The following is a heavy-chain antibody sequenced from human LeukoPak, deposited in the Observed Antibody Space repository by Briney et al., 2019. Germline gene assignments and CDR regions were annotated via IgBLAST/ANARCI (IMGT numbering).Heavy chain of an antibody. D-gene: IGHD6-19*01. CDR1: GGFFNTYA. CDR3: ARAYSSGWSDHYYYGMDV. Sequence: ASVKVSCKASGGFFNTYAISWVRQAPGQGLDWMGGIIPMFGTTNYAQKLQGRVTITTDESRTTAYMELSSLRAEDTAVYYCARAYSSGWSDHYYYGMDVWGQGTTVTVSS. V-gene: IGHV1-69*05. J-gene: IGHJ6*02. CDR2: IIPMFGTT.